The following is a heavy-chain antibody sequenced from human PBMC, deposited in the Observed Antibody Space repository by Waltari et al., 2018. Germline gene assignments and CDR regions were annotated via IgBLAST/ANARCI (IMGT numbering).Heavy chain of an antibody. J-gene: IGHJ4*02. CDR1: GFTFSSYA. D-gene: IGHD4-17*01. CDR3: AKGEVRDPPPYQDYGDYVRY. Sequence: EVQLLESGGGLVQPGGSLRLSCAASGFTFSSYAMSWVRQAPGKGLEWVSAISGSGGSTYYADSVKGRFTSSRDNSKNTLYLQMNSLRAEDTAVYYCAKGEVRDPPPYQDYGDYVRYWGQGTLVTVSS. CDR2: ISGSGGST. V-gene: IGHV3-23*01.